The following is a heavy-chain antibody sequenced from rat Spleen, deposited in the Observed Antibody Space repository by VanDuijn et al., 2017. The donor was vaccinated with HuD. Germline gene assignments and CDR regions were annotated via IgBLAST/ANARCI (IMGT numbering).Heavy chain of an antibody. Sequence: EVQLVESGGGLVQPGRSLKLSCAASGFTFSNYYMAWVRQAPTKGLEWVASISTGGGNTYYRDSVKGRFTISRDNAKSTLYLQMNSLRSEDTATYYCARRHYGYTDYFDYWGQGVMVTVSS. V-gene: IGHV5-25*01. J-gene: IGHJ2*01. D-gene: IGHD1-9*01. CDR2: ISTGGGNT. CDR3: ARRHYGYTDYFDY. CDR1: GFTFSNYY.